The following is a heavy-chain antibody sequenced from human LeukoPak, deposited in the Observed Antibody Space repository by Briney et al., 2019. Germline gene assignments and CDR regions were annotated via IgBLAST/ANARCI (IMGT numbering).Heavy chain of an antibody. D-gene: IGHD3-9*01. CDR1: GFTFSSYA. CDR2: ISGSGGST. CDR3: AKDKLRYFDWLLGALDY. Sequence: GGSLRLSCAASGFTFSSYAMSWVRQAPGKGLEWVSAISGSGGSTYYADSVKGRFTISRDNSKNTLYLQMNSLRAEDTALYYCAKDKLRYFDWLLGALDYWGQGTLVTVSS. J-gene: IGHJ4*02. V-gene: IGHV3-23*01.